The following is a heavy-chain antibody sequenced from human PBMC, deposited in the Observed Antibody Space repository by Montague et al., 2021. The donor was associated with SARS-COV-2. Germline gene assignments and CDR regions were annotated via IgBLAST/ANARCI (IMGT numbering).Heavy chain of an antibody. D-gene: IGHD3-3*01. J-gene: IGHJ4*02. V-gene: IGHV4-31*03. CDR2: IYYSGST. Sequence: TLSLTCTVSGGSISSGGYYWSWIRQHPGKGLEWIGYIYYSGSTYYNPSLKSRVTISVDTSKNQFSLKLSSVTAADTAVYYCARASGKKTIFGVVISYFDYWGQGTRGTVSS. CDR3: ARASGKKTIFGVVISYFDY. CDR1: GGSISSGGYY.